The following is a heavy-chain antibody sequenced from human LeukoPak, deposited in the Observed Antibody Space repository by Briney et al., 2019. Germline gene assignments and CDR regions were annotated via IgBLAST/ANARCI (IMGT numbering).Heavy chain of an antibody. CDR1: GYTFTSYG. Sequence: APVKVSCKAPGYTFTSYGISWVRQAPGQGLEWMGWISAYNGNTNYAQKLQGRVTMTTDTSTSTAYMELRSLRSDDTAVYYCARGKTYYYDSSGYCWFDPWGQGTLVTVSS. J-gene: IGHJ5*02. V-gene: IGHV1-18*01. CDR3: ARGKTYYYDSSGYCWFDP. D-gene: IGHD3-22*01. CDR2: ISAYNGNT.